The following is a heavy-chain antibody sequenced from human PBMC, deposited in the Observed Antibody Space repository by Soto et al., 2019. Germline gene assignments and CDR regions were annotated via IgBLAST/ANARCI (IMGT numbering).Heavy chain of an antibody. CDR2: ISWNSGSI. Sequence: GGSLRLSCAASGFTFDDYAMHWARQAPGKGPEWVSGISWNSGSIGCADSVKGRFTISRDNAKNSLYLQMNSLRAEDTALYYCAKVSYSLYYYYGMDVWGQGXTVTVSS. D-gene: IGHD2-15*01. V-gene: IGHV3-9*01. J-gene: IGHJ6*02. CDR3: AKVSYSLYYYYGMDV. CDR1: GFTFDDYA.